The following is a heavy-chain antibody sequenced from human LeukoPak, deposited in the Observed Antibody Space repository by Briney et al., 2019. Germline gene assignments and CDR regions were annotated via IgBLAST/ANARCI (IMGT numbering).Heavy chain of an antibody. V-gene: IGHV3-33*01. CDR1: GFTFNRYA. D-gene: IGHD3-22*01. CDR2: IWYDGSNK. J-gene: IGHJ4*02. CDR3: ARDERGYYDSSGFFGAIDY. Sequence: GRSLRLSCAASGFTFNRYAMHWVRRAPGKGLEWVAFIWYDGSNKYYADSVKGRITVSRDNSKNTLFLQMNSLGVKDTAVYYCARDERGYYDSSGFFGAIDYWGQGTLVTVYS.